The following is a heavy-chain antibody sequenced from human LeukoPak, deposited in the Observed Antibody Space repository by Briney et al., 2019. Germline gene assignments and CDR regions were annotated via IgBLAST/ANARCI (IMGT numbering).Heavy chain of an antibody. J-gene: IGHJ4*02. CDR2: IAPILGIT. CDR1: GRTSGSFA. D-gene: IGHD3-22*01. Sequence: ASVKVSCKASGRTSGSFAVSWVRQAPGQGLEWMGRIAPILGITNYAQKFQGRITITADKSTNTAYMELTSLRPEDTAVYFCARGRWFYYDSSGSTDFDSWGQGTPVTVSS. CDR3: ARGRWFYYDSSGSTDFDS. V-gene: IGHV1-69*04.